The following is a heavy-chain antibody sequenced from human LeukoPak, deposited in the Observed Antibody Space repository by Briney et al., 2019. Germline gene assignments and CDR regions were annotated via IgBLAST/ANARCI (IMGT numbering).Heavy chain of an antibody. CDR2: ISSSSNYI. CDR3: AISSGGSCYQ. V-gene: IGHV3-21*01. D-gene: IGHD2-15*01. CDR1: GFTFSSYS. Sequence: GGSLRPSCAASGFTFSSYSMNWVRQAPGKGLEWVSSISSSSNYIYYADSMKGRFTISRDNAKNSLYLQMNSLGAEDTAVYYCAISSGGSCYQWGQGTLVTVSS. J-gene: IGHJ4*02.